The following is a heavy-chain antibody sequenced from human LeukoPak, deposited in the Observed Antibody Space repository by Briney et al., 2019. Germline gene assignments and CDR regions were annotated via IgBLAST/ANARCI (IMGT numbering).Heavy chain of an antibody. CDR2: ISASGHST. D-gene: IGHD4-11*01. V-gene: IGHV3-23*01. Sequence: GGSLRLSCAASGFSFSSYAMSWVRQAPGKGLEWVSTISASGHSTYYAASVKGRFTISRDNSQHTLSLQMNSLRAEDTALYYCARARVTTFDYWGQGTLVTVSS. J-gene: IGHJ4*02. CDR1: GFSFSSYA. CDR3: ARARVTTFDY.